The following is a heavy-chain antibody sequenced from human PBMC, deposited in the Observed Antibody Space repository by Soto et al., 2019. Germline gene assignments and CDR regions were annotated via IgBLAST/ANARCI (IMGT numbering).Heavy chain of an antibody. J-gene: IGHJ5*02. CDR2: IFYTGAT. V-gene: IGHV4-31*11. CDR3: AREGRHSGGMRESWFDP. Sequence: SETLSLTXAVSGDSISSRSHYWNWIRRVPGKGLEFIGYIFYTGATYYNPSLRGRISMSVDTSKNQFSLTLRSVTAADTAIYYCAREGRHSGGMRESWFDPWGQGTQVTVSS. CDR1: GDSISSRSHY. D-gene: IGHD3-10*01.